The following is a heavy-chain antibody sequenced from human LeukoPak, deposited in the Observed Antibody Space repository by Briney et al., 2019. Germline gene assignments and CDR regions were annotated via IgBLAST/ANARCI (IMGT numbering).Heavy chain of an antibody. CDR2: ISAYNGNT. D-gene: IGHD3-10*01. CDR1: GYTFTSYG. CDR3: ARGKLTMVRGVILYYFDY. V-gene: IGHV1-18*01. Sequence: GASVKVSCKASGYTFTSYGISWVRQAPGQGLEWMGWISAYNGNTNYAQKLQGRVTMTTDTSTSTAYMELRSLRSDDTAVYYCARGKLTMVRGVILYYFDYWGQGTLVTVSS. J-gene: IGHJ4*02.